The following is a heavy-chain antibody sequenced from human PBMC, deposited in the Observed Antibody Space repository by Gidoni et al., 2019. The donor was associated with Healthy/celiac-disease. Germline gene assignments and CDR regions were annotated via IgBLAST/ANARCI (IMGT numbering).Heavy chain of an antibody. CDR2: INSDGSST. J-gene: IGHJ4*02. V-gene: IGHV3-74*01. CDR1: GFTFSSYW. Sequence: EVQLVESGGGLVPPGGSLRLSCAASGFTFSSYWMHWVRQAPGKGLVWVSRINSDGSSTSYADSVKGRFTISRDNAKNTLYLQMNSLRAEDTAVYYCARVGGGLEGPFDYWGQGTLVTVSS. CDR3: ARVGGGLEGPFDY. D-gene: IGHD3-3*01.